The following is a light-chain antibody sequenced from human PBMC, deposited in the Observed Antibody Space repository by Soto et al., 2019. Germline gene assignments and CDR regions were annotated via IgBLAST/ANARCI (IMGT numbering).Light chain of an antibody. CDR1: QSVSSNY. CDR2: GAS. V-gene: IGKV3-20*01. Sequence: EIVLTQSPGTLSLSPGERVTLSCRASQSVSSNYLAWYQQKPGQAPRLLIYGASSRATGIPDRFSGSGSGTDFTLTISRLEPEDFAVYYCQQYGSSLSITFGQGTRLKIK. J-gene: IGKJ5*01. CDR3: QQYGSSLSIT.